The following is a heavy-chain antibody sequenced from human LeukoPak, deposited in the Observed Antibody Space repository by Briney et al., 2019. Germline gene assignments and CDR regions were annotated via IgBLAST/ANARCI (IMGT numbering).Heavy chain of an antibody. CDR2: IYYSGST. V-gene: IGHV4-31*03. Sequence: SETLSLTCTVSGGSISSGGYYWSWIRQHPGKGLEWIGYIYYSGSTYYNPSLKSRVTISVDTSKNQFSLKLSSVTAADTAVYYCARGARLAYCGGDCYSLYFDYWGQGTLVTVSS. D-gene: IGHD2-21*02. CDR1: GGSISSGGYY. CDR3: ARGARLAYCGGDCYSLYFDY. J-gene: IGHJ4*02.